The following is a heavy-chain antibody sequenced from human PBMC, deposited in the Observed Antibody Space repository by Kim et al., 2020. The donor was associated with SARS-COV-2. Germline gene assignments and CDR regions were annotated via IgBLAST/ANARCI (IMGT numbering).Heavy chain of an antibody. CDR2: IYPGDSDT. D-gene: IGHD6-13*01. J-gene: IGHJ4*02. CDR1: GYSFTSYW. Sequence: GESLKISCKGSGYSFTSYWIGWVRQMPGKGLEWMWIIYPGDSDTRYSPSFQGQVTISADKSISTAYLQWSSLKASDTAMYYCARLGGSSSWYSPFVDHWGQGTLVTVSS. CDR3: ARLGGSSSWYSPFVDH. V-gene: IGHV5-51*01.